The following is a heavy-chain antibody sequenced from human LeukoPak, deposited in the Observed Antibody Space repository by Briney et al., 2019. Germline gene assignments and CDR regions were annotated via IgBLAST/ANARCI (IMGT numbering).Heavy chain of an antibody. CDR2: ISGSGGST. CDR1: GFTFSSYA. Sequence: GGSLRLSCAASGFTFSSYAMSWVRQAPGKGLEWVSAISGSGGSTYYADSVKGRFTISRDNSKNTLYLQMNSLRAEDTAVYYCAKGEVVPAAMTSLFDYWGQGTLVTVSS. D-gene: IGHD2-2*01. J-gene: IGHJ4*02. V-gene: IGHV3-23*01. CDR3: AKGEVVPAAMTSLFDY.